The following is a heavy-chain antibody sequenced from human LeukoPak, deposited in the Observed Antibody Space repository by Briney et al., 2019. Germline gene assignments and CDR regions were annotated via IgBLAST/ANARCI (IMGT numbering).Heavy chain of an antibody. J-gene: IGHJ3*02. CDR1: GGTFSSYA. D-gene: IGHD3-9*01. CDR2: VIPIFGTA. Sequence: SVKVSCKASGGTFSSYAISWVRQAPGQGLEWMGGVIPIFGTANYAQKFQGRVTITADESTSTAYMELSSLRSEDTAVYYCARAPPYYDILTGYHDAFDIWGQGTMVTVSS. V-gene: IGHV1-69*13. CDR3: ARAPPYYDILTGYHDAFDI.